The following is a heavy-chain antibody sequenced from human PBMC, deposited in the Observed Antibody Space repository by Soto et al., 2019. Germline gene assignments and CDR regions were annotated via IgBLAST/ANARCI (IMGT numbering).Heavy chain of an antibody. CDR1: GGSITSSSYY. D-gene: IGHD3-10*01. Sequence: SETLSLTCTVSGGSITSSSYYWDWIRQPPGKGLEWIGSISNSGNTYYNPSLKNRVTISVDTSKNQFSLKLSSVTASDTAVYYCARARFTMVRIDYWGQGTLVTVSS. J-gene: IGHJ4*02. CDR2: ISNSGNT. V-gene: IGHV4-39*01. CDR3: ARARFTMVRIDY.